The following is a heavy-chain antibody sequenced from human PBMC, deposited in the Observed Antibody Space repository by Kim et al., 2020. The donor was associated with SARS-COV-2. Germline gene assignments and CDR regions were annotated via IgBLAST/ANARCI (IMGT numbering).Heavy chain of an antibody. Sequence: ASVKVSCKASGYTFETFSLYWLRQAPGQRFEWMGWINGGNGNTRYSQNFQGRVTFTMDTSATTAYMELTSLTFKDTAVYYCAREGSGSYNWLDPWGQGTLVTVSS. CDR1: GYTFETFS. CDR2: INGGNGNT. J-gene: IGHJ5*02. D-gene: IGHD3-10*01. CDR3: AREGSGSYNWLDP. V-gene: IGHV1-3*01.